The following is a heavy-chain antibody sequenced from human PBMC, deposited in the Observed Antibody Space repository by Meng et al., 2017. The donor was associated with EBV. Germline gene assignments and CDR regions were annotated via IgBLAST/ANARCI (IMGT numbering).Heavy chain of an antibody. J-gene: IGHJ4*02. D-gene: IGHD3-10*01. Sequence: QVKVVQSGAEVKKPGSSVTVSCKTSGGTFPSDAISWVRQAPGQGLEWMGGLIPMSGAPNYAQKFQGRITITADESTSTHYMDLSSLRSEDTAVYYCASESGRGYTPDYWGQGTLVTVSS. CDR1: GGTFPSDA. CDR2: LIPMSGAP. CDR3: ASESGRGYTPDY. V-gene: IGHV1-69*01.